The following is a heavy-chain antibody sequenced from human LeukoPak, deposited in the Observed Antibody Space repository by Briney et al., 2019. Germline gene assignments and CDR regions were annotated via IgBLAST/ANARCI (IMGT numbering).Heavy chain of an antibody. D-gene: IGHD3-16*01. CDR2: INAGNGNT. J-gene: IGHJ6*03. V-gene: IGHV1-3*03. CDR3: ARDGGEWPYYYYYMDV. Sequence: ASVKVSCKASGYTFTSYAMHWVRQAPGQRLEWMGWINAGNGNTKYSQEFQGRVTITRDTSASTAYMELSSLRSEDMAVYYCARDGGEWPYYYYYMDVWGKGTTVTVSS. CDR1: GYTFTSYA.